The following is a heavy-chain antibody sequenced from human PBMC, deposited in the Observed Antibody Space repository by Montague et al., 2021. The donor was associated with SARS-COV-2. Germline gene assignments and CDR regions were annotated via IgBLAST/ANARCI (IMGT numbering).Heavy chain of an antibody. V-gene: IGHV4-61*08. CDR1: GGSVSSGGYY. Sequence: SETLSLTCTVSGGSVSSGGYYWSWIRQPPGKGLEWIGCIYYSGSTNYNPSLKSRVTISLDTSKNQFSLKLTSVTAADTAVYYCARESLAAAATRSDYWGQGTLVTVSS. CDR3: ARESLAAAATRSDY. J-gene: IGHJ4*02. CDR2: IYYSGST. D-gene: IGHD6-13*01.